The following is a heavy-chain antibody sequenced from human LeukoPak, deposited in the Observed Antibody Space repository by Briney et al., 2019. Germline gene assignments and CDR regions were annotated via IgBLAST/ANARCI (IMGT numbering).Heavy chain of an antibody. Sequence: PGGSLRLSCAASGFTFRSYVVNWVRQAPGKGLEWVAAISGSGSRPYYADSVKGRFTISRDNSKNTLYLQMNSLRAEDTAVYYCAKDLGGYYDTSGYAFDIWGQGTMVTVSS. CDR1: GFTFRSYV. J-gene: IGHJ3*02. CDR3: AKDLGGYYDTSGYAFDI. V-gene: IGHV3-23*01. D-gene: IGHD3-22*01. CDR2: ISGSGSRP.